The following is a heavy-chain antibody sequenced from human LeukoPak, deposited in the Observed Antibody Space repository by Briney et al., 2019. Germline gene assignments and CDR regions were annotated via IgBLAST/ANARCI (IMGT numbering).Heavy chain of an antibody. CDR2: ISAYNGNT. V-gene: IGHV1-18*01. J-gene: IGHJ4*02. Sequence: GASVKVSCXASGYTFTSYGISWVRQAPGQGLEWMGWISAYNGNTNYAQKLQGRVTMTTDTSTSTAYMELRSLRSDDTAVYYCARNYDILTGYSIFDYWGQGTLVTVSS. D-gene: IGHD3-9*01. CDR1: GYTFTSYG. CDR3: ARNYDILTGYSIFDY.